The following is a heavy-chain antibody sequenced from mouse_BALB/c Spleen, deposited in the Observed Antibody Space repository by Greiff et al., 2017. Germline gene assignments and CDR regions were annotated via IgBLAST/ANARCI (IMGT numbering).Heavy chain of an antibody. CDR2: ISTYYGNT. CDR3: ARGGDYGLYYYAMDY. J-gene: IGHJ4*01. V-gene: IGHV1-67*01. CDR1: GYTFTDYA. D-gene: IGHD2-4*01. Sequence: VQLQQSGPELVRPGVSVKISCKGSGYTFTDYAMHWVKQSHAKSLEWIGVISTYYGNTNYNQKFKGKATMTVDKSSSTAYMELARLTSEDSAIYYCARGGDYGLYYYAMDYWGQGTSVTVSS.